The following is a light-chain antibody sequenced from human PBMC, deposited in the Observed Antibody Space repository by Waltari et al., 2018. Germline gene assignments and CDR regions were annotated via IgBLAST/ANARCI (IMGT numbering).Light chain of an antibody. CDR3: QQYYSIFFT. CDR1: QSLLYNSNNKNY. CDR2: WAS. Sequence: DIVMTQSPDSLAVSLGERATINCRSNQSLLYNSNNKNYLAWYQQRPGQPPKLLIYWASTRESGVPDRFSGSGSGTDFTLTISSLQAEDVAVYYCQQYYSIFFTFGPGTEVHIK. V-gene: IGKV4-1*01. J-gene: IGKJ3*01.